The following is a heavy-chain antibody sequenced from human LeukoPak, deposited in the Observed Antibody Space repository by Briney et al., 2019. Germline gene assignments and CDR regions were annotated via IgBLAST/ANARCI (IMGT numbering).Heavy chain of an antibody. D-gene: IGHD1-1*01. CDR1: GGSISSGGYY. V-gene: IGHV4-30-2*01. Sequence: SETLSLTCTVSGGSISSGGYYWSWIRQPPGKGLEWIGYIYHSGSTYYNPFLKSRVTISVDRSKNQFSLKLSSVTAADTAVYYCARWRALIATVTDAFDIWGQGTMVTVSS. J-gene: IGHJ3*02. CDR2: IYHSGST. CDR3: ARWRALIATVTDAFDI.